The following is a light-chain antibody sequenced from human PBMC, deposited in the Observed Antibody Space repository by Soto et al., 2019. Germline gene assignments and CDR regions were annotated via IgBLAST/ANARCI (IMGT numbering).Light chain of an antibody. Sequence: ALTQPASVSGSPGQSITISCTGTSSDVGGYNYVSWYQQHPGKAPKLMIYEVSNRPSGVSNRFSGSKSGNTASLTISGLQAEDEPDYYCSSYTSSSTLVFGTGTKVTVL. CDR3: SSYTSSSTLV. CDR1: SSDVGGYNY. V-gene: IGLV2-14*01. J-gene: IGLJ1*01. CDR2: EVS.